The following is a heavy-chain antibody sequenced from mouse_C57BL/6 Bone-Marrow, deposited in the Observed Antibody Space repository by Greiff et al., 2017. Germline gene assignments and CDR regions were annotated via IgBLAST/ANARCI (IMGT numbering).Heavy chain of an antibody. D-gene: IGHD2-3*01. Sequence: VQLQQSGPELVKPGASVKISCKASGYAFSSSWMNWVKQRPGKGLEWIGRIYPGDGDTNYNGTFKGKATLTADKSSSTAYMQLSSLTSEDSAVYFCARAWLLRGAMDYWGQGTSVTVSS. J-gene: IGHJ4*01. CDR2: IYPGDGDT. CDR3: ARAWLLRGAMDY. CDR1: GYAFSSSW. V-gene: IGHV1-82*01.